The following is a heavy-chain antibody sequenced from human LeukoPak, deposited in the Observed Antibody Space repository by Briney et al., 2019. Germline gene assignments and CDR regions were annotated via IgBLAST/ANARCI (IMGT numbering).Heavy chain of an antibody. Sequence: SETLSLTCTVSGASISRYYWSWIRQPAGKGLEWIGRIYTSGGTNYNPSLKSRVTISLDKSRNQFSLKLSSVTAADTAVYYCAREVGFGQLHFDSWGQGTLVTVSS. CDR1: GASISRYY. V-gene: IGHV4-4*07. D-gene: IGHD3-10*01. J-gene: IGHJ4*02. CDR3: AREVGFGQLHFDS. CDR2: IYTSGGT.